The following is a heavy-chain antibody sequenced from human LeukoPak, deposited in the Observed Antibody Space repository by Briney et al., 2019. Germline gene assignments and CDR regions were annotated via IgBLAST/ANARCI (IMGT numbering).Heavy chain of an antibody. V-gene: IGHV3-30*01. CDR1: GFTFSSYA. D-gene: IGHD1-1*01. Sequence: GGSLRLSCAASGFTFSSYAMSWVRQAPGKGLEWVAVISYDGSHKYYADSVKGRFTISRDNSKNTLYLQMNSLRPEDTAVYYCARDPTGHYYYYYYVDVWGKGTTVTVSS. CDR2: ISYDGSHK. J-gene: IGHJ6*03. CDR3: ARDPTGHYYYYYYVDV.